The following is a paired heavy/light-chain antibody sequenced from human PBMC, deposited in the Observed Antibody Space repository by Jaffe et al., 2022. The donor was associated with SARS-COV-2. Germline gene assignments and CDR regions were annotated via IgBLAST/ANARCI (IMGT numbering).Heavy chain of an antibody. CDR2: SGNKANSYTT. CDR1: GFIFSDHY. Sequence: EVQLVESGGNLVQPGGSLRLSCTASGFIFSDHYMDWVRQAPGKGLEWVGRSGNKANSYTTQYAASVKGRFTISRDDSKNSLFLQMNSLNTDDTAVYYCTRSYSSVVRGTAYWGQGTLVTVSS. J-gene: IGHJ4*02. CDR3: TRSYSSVVRGTAY. D-gene: IGHD6-19*01. V-gene: IGHV3-72*01.
Light chain of an antibody. J-gene: IGLJ3*02. CDR2: GTN. Sequence: QSVLTQAPSASGTPGQRVTMSCSGSSSNIGSNNVYWYKQLPGTAPKLLIYGTNQRPSGVPDRFSGSKSGTSASLAISGLRSEDEADYYCATWDDSLSGRVFGGGTKLTVL. CDR1: SSNIGSNN. V-gene: IGLV1-47*01. CDR3: ATWDDSLSGRV.